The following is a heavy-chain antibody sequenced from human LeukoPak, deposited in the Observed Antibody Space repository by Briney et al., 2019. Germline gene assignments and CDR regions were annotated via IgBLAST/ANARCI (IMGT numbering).Heavy chain of an antibody. J-gene: IGHJ6*04. CDR3: AKERARKRRPYGSGSYSSYYYYCYGMDV. D-gene: IGHD3-10*01. CDR2: ISGSGGST. V-gene: IGHV3-23*01. CDR1: GFTFSSYA. Sequence: GGSLRLSCAASGFTFSSYAMSWVRQAPGKGLEWVSAISGSGGSTYYADSVKGRFTISRDNSKNTLYLQMNSLRAEDTAVYYCAKERARKRRPYGSGSYSSYYYYCYGMDVWGKGTTVTVSS.